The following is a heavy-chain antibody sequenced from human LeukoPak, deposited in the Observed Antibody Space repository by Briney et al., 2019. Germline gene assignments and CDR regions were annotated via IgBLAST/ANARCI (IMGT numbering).Heavy chain of an antibody. V-gene: IGHV4-59*08. Sequence: PSETLSLTCAVSGGSISSYYWSWIRQPPGKGLEWIGYIYYSGSTNYNPSLKSRVTISVGTSKNQFSLKLSSVTAADTAVYYCASGGYYYDSSGYKFDPWGQGTLVTVSS. J-gene: IGHJ5*02. CDR2: IYYSGST. CDR1: GGSISSYY. CDR3: ASGGYYYDSSGYKFDP. D-gene: IGHD3-22*01.